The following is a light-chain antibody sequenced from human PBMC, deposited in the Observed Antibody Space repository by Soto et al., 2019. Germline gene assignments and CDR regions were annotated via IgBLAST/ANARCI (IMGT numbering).Light chain of an antibody. V-gene: IGKV3-15*01. CDR1: QSVSSN. Sequence: EIVMTQSPATLSVSPGERATLSCMASQSVSSNLAWYQQKPGRAPRLLIDGASSRATGVPARFSGSGSGTEFTLTIISLQSEDVAVYYCQQYDNWRTFGQGTKVEVK. J-gene: IGKJ1*01. CDR3: QQYDNWRT. CDR2: GAS.